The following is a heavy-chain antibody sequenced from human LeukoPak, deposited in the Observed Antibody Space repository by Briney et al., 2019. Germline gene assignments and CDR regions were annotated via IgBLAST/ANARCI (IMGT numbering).Heavy chain of an antibody. Sequence: SETLSLTCTVSGGSISSSSYYWGWIRQPPGKGLEWIGSIYYSGSTYYNPSLKSRVTISVDKSKNQFSLKLSSVTAADTAVYYCAAGKGFGVVIIDYWGQGTLVTVSS. V-gene: IGHV4-39*07. J-gene: IGHJ4*02. D-gene: IGHD3-3*01. CDR2: IYYSGST. CDR3: AAGKGFGVVIIDY. CDR1: GGSISSSSYY.